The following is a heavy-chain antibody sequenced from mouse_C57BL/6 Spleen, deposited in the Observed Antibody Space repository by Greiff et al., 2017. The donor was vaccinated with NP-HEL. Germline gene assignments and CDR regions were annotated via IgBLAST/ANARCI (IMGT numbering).Heavy chain of an antibody. CDR1: GYTFTSYG. V-gene: IGHV1-58*01. Sequence: VQLQQSGAELVRPGSSVKMSCKPSGYTFTSYGINWVKQRPGQGLEWIGYIYLGNGYTEYNEKFKGKATLTSDTSSSTAYMQLSSLTSEGSAIYFCARWELGLAFDYWGQGTTLTVSS. J-gene: IGHJ2*01. D-gene: IGHD4-1*01. CDR2: IYLGNGYT. CDR3: ARWELGLAFDY.